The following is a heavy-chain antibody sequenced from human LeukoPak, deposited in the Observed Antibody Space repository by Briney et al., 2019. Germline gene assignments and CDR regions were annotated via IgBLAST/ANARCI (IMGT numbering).Heavy chain of an antibody. V-gene: IGHV4-4*02. CDR3: ARQDTAMVTGTAPFDY. CDR2: IYHSGST. J-gene: IGHJ4*02. Sequence: SGTLSLTCAVSGGSISSSNWWSWVRQPPGKGLEWIGEIYHSGSTNNNPSLKSRVTISVDTSKNQFSLKLSSVTAADTAVYYCARQDTAMVTGTAPFDYWGQGTLVTVSS. D-gene: IGHD5-18*01. CDR1: GGSISSSNW.